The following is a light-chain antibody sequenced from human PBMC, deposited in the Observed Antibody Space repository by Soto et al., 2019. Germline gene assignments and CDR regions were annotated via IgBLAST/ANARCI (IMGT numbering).Light chain of an antibody. Sequence: DIQMTQSPSSLSASVGDRVTITCRASQSISSYLNWYQQKPGKAPKLLIYAASSLQSGVPSRFSGSGSGTEFTLTISSLQPDDFATYYCQQYQSSWTFGQGTKVEIQ. V-gene: IGKV1-39*01. CDR1: QSISSY. CDR2: AAS. J-gene: IGKJ1*01. CDR3: QQYQSSWT.